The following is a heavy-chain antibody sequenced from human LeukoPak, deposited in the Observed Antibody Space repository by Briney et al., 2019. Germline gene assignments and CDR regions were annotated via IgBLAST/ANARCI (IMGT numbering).Heavy chain of an antibody. D-gene: IGHD3-9*01. Sequence: GGSLRLSCAASGFTFSSYAMSWVRQAPGKGLEWVSAISGSGGSTYYADSVKGRFTISRDNSKNTLYLQMNSLRAEDTAVYYCASLLRYFDWLPRDYWGQGTLVTVSS. CDR1: GFTFSSYA. J-gene: IGHJ4*02. CDR2: ISGSGGST. V-gene: IGHV3-23*01. CDR3: ASLLRYFDWLPRDY.